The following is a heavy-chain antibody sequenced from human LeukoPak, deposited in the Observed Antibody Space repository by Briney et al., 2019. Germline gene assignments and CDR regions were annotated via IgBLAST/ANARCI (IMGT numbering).Heavy chain of an antibody. Sequence: GGSLRPSCAASGFTFDDYAMHWVRQAPGKGLEWVSGISWNSGSIGYADSVKGRFTISRDNAKNSLYLQMNSLRAEDTALYYCAKGLYSSGWNDAFDIWGQGTMVTVSS. CDR1: GFTFDDYA. CDR2: ISWNSGSI. V-gene: IGHV3-9*01. CDR3: AKGLYSSGWNDAFDI. D-gene: IGHD6-19*01. J-gene: IGHJ3*02.